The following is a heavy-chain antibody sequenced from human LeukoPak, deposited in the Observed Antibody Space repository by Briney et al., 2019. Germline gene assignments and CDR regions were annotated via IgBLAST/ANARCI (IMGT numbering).Heavy chain of an antibody. CDR1: GYSISSGYY. D-gene: IGHD3-10*01. CDR2: IYHSGST. CDR3: ARDREFDYGSGTTPFGY. Sequence: SETLSFTCAVSGYSISSGYYWGWIRQPPGKGLEWIGSIYHSGSTYYNPSLKSRVTISVDTSKNQFSLKLSSVTAADTAVYYCARDREFDYGSGTTPFGYWGQGTLVTVSS. V-gene: IGHV4-38-2*02. J-gene: IGHJ4*02.